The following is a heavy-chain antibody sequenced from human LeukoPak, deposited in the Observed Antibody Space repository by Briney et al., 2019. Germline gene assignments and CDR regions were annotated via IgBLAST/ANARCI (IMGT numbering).Heavy chain of an antibody. Sequence: GGPLRLSCVASGIRLSSNYMRWVRQAPGKGLVGVSIIYSGGATFYADSVKGRFTISRENSKNTLWLQMNSLRAEDTAVYYCARLHYDVLTGPFDYWGQGTLVTVPS. D-gene: IGHD3-9*01. J-gene: IGHJ4*02. CDR3: ARLHYDVLTGPFDY. CDR1: GIRLSSNY. V-gene: IGHV3-66*04. CDR2: IYSGGAT.